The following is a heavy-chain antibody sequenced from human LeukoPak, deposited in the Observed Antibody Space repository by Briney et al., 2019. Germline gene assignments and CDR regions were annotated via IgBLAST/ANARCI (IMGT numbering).Heavy chain of an antibody. J-gene: IGHJ5*02. CDR1: GGTFSSYA. V-gene: IGHV1-69*05. CDR2: IIPIFGTA. Sequence: SVKVSCKASGGTFSSYAISLVRQAPGQGLEWMGRIIPIFGTANYAQKFQGRVTITTDESTSTAYMELSSLRSEDTAGYDCAIDWGYCSGGSCYSSEAWFDPWGQGTLVTVSS. CDR3: AIDWGYCSGGSCYSSEAWFDP. D-gene: IGHD2-15*01.